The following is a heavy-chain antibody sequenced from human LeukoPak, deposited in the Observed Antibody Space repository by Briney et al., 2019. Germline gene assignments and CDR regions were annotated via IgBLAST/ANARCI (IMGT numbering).Heavy chain of an antibody. CDR2: IYSGGST. CDR3: ARNWFDP. Sequence: PGGSLRLFCAASGFTVSSDYMSWVRQAPGKGLEWVSVIYSGGSTYYADSVKGRFTISRDKSKNTVYLQMNSLRFEDTAMYYCARNWFDPWGQGTLVTVSS. J-gene: IGHJ5*02. V-gene: IGHV3-53*05. CDR1: GFTVSSDY.